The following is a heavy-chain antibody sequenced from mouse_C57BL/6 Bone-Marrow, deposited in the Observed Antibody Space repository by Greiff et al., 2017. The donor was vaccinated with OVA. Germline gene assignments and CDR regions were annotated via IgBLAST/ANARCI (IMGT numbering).Heavy chain of an antibody. J-gene: IGHJ3*01. D-gene: IGHD3-2*02. V-gene: IGHV1-39*01. Sequence: VQLKESGPELVKPGASVKISCKASGYSFTDYNMNWVKQSNGKSLEWIGVINPNYGTTSYNQKFKGKATLTVDQSSSTAYMQLNSLTSEDSAVYYCAETAQATAWFAYWGQGTLVTVSA. CDR2: INPNYGTT. CDR3: AETAQATAWFAY. CDR1: GYSFTDYN.